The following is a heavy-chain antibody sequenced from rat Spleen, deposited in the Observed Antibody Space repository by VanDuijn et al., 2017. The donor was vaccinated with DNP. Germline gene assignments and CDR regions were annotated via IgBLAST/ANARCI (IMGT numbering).Heavy chain of an antibody. CDR2: ISYSGST. CDR3: ARGLNYGGYNYYWYFDF. Sequence: EVQLQDSGPGLVKPSQSLSLNCSVTGYSITSNYWGWIRKFPGNEMEWMGYISYSGSTGYNPSLKSRISITRDTSKNQFFLQLNSITTEDTATYYCARGLNYGGYNYYWYFDFWGPGTMVTVSS. V-gene: IGHV3-1*01. D-gene: IGHD1-11*01. CDR1: GYSITSNY. J-gene: IGHJ1*01.